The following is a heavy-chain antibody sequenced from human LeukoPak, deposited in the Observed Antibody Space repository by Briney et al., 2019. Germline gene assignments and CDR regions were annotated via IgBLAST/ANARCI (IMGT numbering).Heavy chain of an antibody. CDR2: MNPSSGNT. V-gene: IGHV1-8*03. CDR3: ARLSSREGFDY. J-gene: IGHJ4*02. Sequence: ASVQVSCKASGYTFTSYDINWVRQDPGQGLEWMGWMNPSSGNTGYAQKFQGRVTITRNTSISTAYMELSSLRSDDTAVYYCARLSSREGFDYWGQGTLVTVSS. CDR1: GYTFTSYD. D-gene: IGHD6-13*01.